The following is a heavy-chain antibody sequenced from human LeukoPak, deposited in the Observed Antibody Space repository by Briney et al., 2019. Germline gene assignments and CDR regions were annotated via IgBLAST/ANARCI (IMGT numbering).Heavy chain of an antibody. CDR2: ISWNSGSI. V-gene: IGHV3-9*01. D-gene: IGHD3-10*01. J-gene: IGHJ4*02. CDR3: AKDILPVYYYGSGSYHDY. CDR1: GFTFDDYA. Sequence: PGRSLRLSCAASGFTFDDYAMHWVRQAPGKGLEWVSGISWNSGSIGYADSVKGRFTISRDNAKNSLYLQMNSLRAEDTALYYCAKDILPVYYYGSGSYHDYWGQGTLVTVSS.